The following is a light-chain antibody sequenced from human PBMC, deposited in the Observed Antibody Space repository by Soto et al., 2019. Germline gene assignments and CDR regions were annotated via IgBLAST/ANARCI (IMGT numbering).Light chain of an antibody. CDR2: DVN. V-gene: IGLV2-14*03. Sequence: QSVLTQPASVSGSPGQSIAISCTGTSSDVGGYNYVSWYQHSPGKAPKLIIYDVNIRPSGVSDRFSGSKSGNTASLTISGLQAEDEADYYCSSYTSDNTLDFAGGTKLTVL. J-gene: IGLJ2*01. CDR3: SSYTSDNTLD. CDR1: SSDVGGYNY.